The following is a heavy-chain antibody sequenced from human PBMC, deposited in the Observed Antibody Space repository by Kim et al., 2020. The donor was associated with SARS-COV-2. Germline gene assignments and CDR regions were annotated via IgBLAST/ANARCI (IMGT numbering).Heavy chain of an antibody. Sequence: GGSLGLSCAASGFTFSSYAMSWVRQAPGKGLEWVSAISGSGGSTYYADSVKGRFTISRDNSKNTLYLQMNSLRAEDTAVYYCAKAPHYDFWSGYVVDYWGQGTLFTVSS. V-gene: IGHV3-23*01. CDR2: ISGSGGST. CDR3: AKAPHYDFWSGYVVDY. D-gene: IGHD3-3*01. CDR1: GFTFSSYA. J-gene: IGHJ4*02.